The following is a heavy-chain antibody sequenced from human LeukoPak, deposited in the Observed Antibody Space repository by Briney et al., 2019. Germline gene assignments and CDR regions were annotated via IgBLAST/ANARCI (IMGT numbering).Heavy chain of an antibody. CDR1: GFTFSNYE. CDR2: ISGGGDTI. Sequence: LSCAASGFTFSNYEINWVRQAPGKGLEGVSYISGGGDTIYYADSVKGRFTISTDNAKNSLYLQMNTLRAEDTAVYYCASDSGSYAHYWGQGTLVTVSS. CDR3: ASDSGSYAHY. D-gene: IGHD3-10*01. V-gene: IGHV3-48*03. J-gene: IGHJ4*02.